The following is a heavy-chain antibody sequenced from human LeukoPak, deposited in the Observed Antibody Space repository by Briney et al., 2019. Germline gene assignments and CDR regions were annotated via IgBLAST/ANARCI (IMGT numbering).Heavy chain of an antibody. J-gene: IGHJ4*02. CDR2: IYHSGST. V-gene: IGHV4-30-2*01. CDR1: GGSISSGGYS. Sequence: PSETLSLTCAVSGGSISSGGYSWSWIRQPPGKGLEWIGYIYHSGSTYYNPSLKSRVTISVDRSKNQFSLKLGSVTAADTAVYYCARGIVTMVRGVTKAFDYWGQGTLVTVSS. CDR3: ARGIVTMVRGVTKAFDY. D-gene: IGHD3-10*01.